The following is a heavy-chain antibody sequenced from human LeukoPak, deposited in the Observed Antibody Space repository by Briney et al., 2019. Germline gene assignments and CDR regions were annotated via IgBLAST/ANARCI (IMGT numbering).Heavy chain of an antibody. CDR3: ARVGLGSLGGDY. J-gene: IGHJ4*02. D-gene: IGHD2-15*01. CDR2: ITSSGSTT. V-gene: IGHV3-48*03. CDR1: GFTFSSFE. Sequence: PGGSLRLSCAASGFTFSSFEMNWVRQAPGKGLEWVSYITSSGSTTHYADSVEGRFTISRDNAKNSLYLQMDSLRAEDTAVYYCARVGLGSLGGDYWGQGTLVTVSS.